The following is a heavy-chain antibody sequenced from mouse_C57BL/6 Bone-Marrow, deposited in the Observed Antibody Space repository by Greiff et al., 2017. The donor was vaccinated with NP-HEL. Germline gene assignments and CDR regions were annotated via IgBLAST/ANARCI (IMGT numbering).Heavy chain of an antibody. CDR1: GYTFTSYW. Sequence: QVQLQQPGAELVKPGASVKVSCKASGYTFTSYWMHWVKQRPGQGLEWIGRIHPSDSDTNYNQKFKGKATLTVDNSSSTAYMQLSSLTSEDSAVYDCAITLYDYDGAWFAYWGQGTLVTVSA. CDR3: AITLYDYDGAWFAY. D-gene: IGHD2-4*01. CDR2: IHPSDSDT. V-gene: IGHV1-74*01. J-gene: IGHJ3*01.